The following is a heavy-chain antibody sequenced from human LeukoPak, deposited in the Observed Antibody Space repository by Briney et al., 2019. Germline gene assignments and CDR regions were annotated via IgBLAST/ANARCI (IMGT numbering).Heavy chain of an antibody. CDR2: IYYSGST. V-gene: IGHV4-31*03. CDR1: GGSISSGGYY. CDR3: ARGIRGLFLEWLLPYYFDY. Sequence: SETLSLTCTVSGGSISSGGYYWSWIRQHPGKGLEWIGYIYYSGSTYYNPSLKSRVTISVDTSKNQFSLKLSSVTAADTAVYYCARGIRGLFLEWLLPYYFDYWGQGTLVTVSS. J-gene: IGHJ4*02. D-gene: IGHD3-3*01.